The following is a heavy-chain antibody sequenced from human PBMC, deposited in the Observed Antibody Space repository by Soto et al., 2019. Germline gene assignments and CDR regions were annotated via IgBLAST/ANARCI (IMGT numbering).Heavy chain of an antibody. J-gene: IGHJ3*02. D-gene: IGHD2-15*01. V-gene: IGHV5-51*01. CDR2: IYPGDSDT. CDR1: GYSFTSYW. Sequence: GESLKISCKGSGYSFTSYWIGWVRQMPGKGLEWMGIIYPGDSDTRYSPSFQGQVTISADKSISTAYLQWSSLKASDTAMYYCAIRSFYSPVVVVAATPVVAFDIWGQGTMVTVSS. CDR3: AIRSFYSPVVVVAATPVVAFDI.